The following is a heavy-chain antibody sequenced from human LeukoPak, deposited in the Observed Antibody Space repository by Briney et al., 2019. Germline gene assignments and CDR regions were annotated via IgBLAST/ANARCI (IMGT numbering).Heavy chain of an antibody. CDR3: ARDRGGNAPHDY. Sequence: PGGSLRLSCETSGFLFTMYGMHWVRPAPGKGLEWVAIVWADGSKEDYADSVKGRFTISRDRFTSTLYLQMDNLRAEDTAIYYCARDRGGNAPHDYWGQGTLVIVSS. J-gene: IGHJ4*02. D-gene: IGHD2-15*01. CDR2: VWADGSKE. V-gene: IGHV3-33*01. CDR1: GFLFTMYG.